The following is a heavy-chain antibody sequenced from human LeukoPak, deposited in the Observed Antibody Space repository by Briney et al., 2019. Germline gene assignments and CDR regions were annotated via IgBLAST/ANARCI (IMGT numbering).Heavy chain of an antibody. J-gene: IGHJ6*02. CDR1: GFTVSSNY. D-gene: IGHD2-2*01. Sequence: PGGSLRLSCAASGFTVSSNYMSWVRQAPGKGVEWVAVNYSGGSTYYADSVKGRFTISRHNSKNTLYLQMNSLRAEDTAVYYCARGSTSYYYGMDVWGQGTTVTVSS. CDR3: ARGSTSYYYGMDV. V-gene: IGHV3-53*04. CDR2: NYSGGST.